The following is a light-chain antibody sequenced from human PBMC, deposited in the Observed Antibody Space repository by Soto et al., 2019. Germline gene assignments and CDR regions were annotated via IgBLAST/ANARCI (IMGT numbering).Light chain of an antibody. CDR2: DVS. Sequence: QCALTQPASVSGSPGQSITISCTGTSSDDGGYNYVSWYQQHPGKAPKLMIYDVSNRPSGVSNRFSGSKSGNTASLTISGLQAEDEADYYCSSYTSSSTVVFGGGTKLTVL. J-gene: IGLJ2*01. CDR1: SSDDGGYNY. V-gene: IGLV2-14*01. CDR3: SSYTSSSTVV.